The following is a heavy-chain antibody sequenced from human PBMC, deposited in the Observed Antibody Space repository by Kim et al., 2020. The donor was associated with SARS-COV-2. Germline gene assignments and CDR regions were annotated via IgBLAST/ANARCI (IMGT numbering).Heavy chain of an antibody. V-gene: IGHV4-59*08. J-gene: IGHJ6*01. CDR2: IYYSGST. CDR1: GGSISSYY. Sequence: SETLSLTCTVSGGSISSYYWSWIRQPPGKGLEWIGYIYYSGSTNYNPSLKSRVTISVDTSKNQFSLKLSSVTAADTAVYYCARHIGGYSHGHYYYYGMDV. CDR3: ARHIGGYSHGHYYYYGMDV. D-gene: IGHD5-18*01.